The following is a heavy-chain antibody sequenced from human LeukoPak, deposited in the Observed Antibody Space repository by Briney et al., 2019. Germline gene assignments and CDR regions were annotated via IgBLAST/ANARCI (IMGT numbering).Heavy chain of an antibody. CDR2: NYYSGST. V-gene: IGHV4-59*01. J-gene: IGHJ6*02. Sequence: PSETLSLTCTVSGASISSYYWSWIRQPPGKGLEWIGYNYYSGSTNYNPSLKSRVTISVDTSKNQFSLKLSSVTAADTAVYYCARLRGPLYSNYRVDDYFYYGLDVWGQGTTVTVSS. CDR1: GASISSYY. D-gene: IGHD4-11*01. CDR3: ARLRGPLYSNYRVDDYFYYGLDV.